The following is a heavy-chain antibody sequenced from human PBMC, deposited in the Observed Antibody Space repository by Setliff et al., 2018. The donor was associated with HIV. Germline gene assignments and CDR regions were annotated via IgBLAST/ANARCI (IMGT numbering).Heavy chain of an antibody. CDR1: GGSFSSYY. CDR3: ARVRTGSYFQRLDYYYMDV. Sequence: KPSETLSLTCGVYGGSFSSYYWSWIRQSPGKGLEWIGEINHSGSTNYNPSLKSRVTISVDTSKNQFSLKLSSVTAADTAVYFCARVRTGSYFQRLDYYYMDVWGKGTTVTVSS. J-gene: IGHJ6*03. V-gene: IGHV4-34*01. CDR2: INHSGST. D-gene: IGHD3-9*01.